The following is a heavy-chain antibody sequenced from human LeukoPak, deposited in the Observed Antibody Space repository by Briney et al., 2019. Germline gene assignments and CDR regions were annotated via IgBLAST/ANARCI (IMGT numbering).Heavy chain of an antibody. CDR1: GFTFSSYA. D-gene: IGHD4-11*01. CDR3: AKDLYSNYGPADY. Sequence: GGSLRLSCAASGFTFSSYAMSWVRQAPGKGLEWVSTINGGGVNTHYADSVGGRFTISRDNSKDTLFLQMNSLRDEDTAVYYCAKDLYSNYGPADYWGQGNLVTVSS. J-gene: IGHJ4*02. V-gene: IGHV3-23*01. CDR2: INGGGVNT.